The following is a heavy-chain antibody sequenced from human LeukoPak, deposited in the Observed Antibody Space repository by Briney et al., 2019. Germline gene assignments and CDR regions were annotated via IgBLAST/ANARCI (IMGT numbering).Heavy chain of an antibody. CDR1: RFTFSSYA. D-gene: IGHD3-16*01. Sequence: PGGSLRLSCAASRFTFSSYAMHWVRQAPGKGLEWVAVISYDGSNKYYADSVKGRFTISRDNSKNTLYLQMNSLRAEDTAVYYCARDHEFTSALYGMDVWGQGTTVTVSS. J-gene: IGHJ6*02. V-gene: IGHV3-30-3*01. CDR2: ISYDGSNK. CDR3: ARDHEFTSALYGMDV.